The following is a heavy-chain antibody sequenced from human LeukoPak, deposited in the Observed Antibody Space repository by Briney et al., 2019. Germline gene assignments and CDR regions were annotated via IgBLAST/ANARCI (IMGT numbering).Heavy chain of an antibody. CDR1: GGSISSYY. Sequence: SETLSLTCTVSGGSISSYYWSWIRQPPGKGLEWIGYIYYSGSTNYNPSLKSRVTISVDTSKNQFSLKLSSVTAADTAVYYCARAGRDGCTFDYWGQGTLVTVSS. D-gene: IGHD5-24*01. V-gene: IGHV4-59*08. CDR2: IYYSGST. CDR3: ARAGRDGCTFDY. J-gene: IGHJ4*02.